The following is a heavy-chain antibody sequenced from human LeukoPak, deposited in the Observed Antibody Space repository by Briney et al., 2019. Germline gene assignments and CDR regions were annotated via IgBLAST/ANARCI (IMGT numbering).Heavy chain of an antibody. CDR2: INPSGGST. CDR1: GYTFTSYY. V-gene: IGHV1-46*01. D-gene: IGHD3-22*01. CDR3: ARDHDSSGYYYEVDY. Sequence: ASVKVSCKASGYTFTSYYMHWVRQAPGQGLEWMGIINPSGGSTSYAQKFQGRVTMTRDMSTSTVYMELSSLRSEDPAVYYCARDHDSSGYYYEVDYWGQGTLVTVSS. J-gene: IGHJ4*02.